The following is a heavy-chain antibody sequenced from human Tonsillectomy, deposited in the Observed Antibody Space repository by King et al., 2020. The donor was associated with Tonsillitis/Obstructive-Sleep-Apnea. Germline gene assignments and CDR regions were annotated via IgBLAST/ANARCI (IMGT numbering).Heavy chain of an antibody. CDR1: GYTFTGYY. CDR2: INPNSGGT. D-gene: IGHD6-19*01. V-gene: IGHV1-2*02. CDR3: AGDRNKYSSGWDDGFDI. J-gene: IGHJ3*02. Sequence: VQLVESGAEVKKPGASVKVSCKASGYTFTGYYMHWVRQAPGQGPEWMGWINPNSGGTNYAQKFQGRVTMTRDTSISTAYMELSRLRSDDTAVYYCAGDRNKYSSGWDDGFDIWGQGTMVTVSS.